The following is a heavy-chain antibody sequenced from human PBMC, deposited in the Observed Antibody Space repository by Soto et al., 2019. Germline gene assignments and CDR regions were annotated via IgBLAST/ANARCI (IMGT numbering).Heavy chain of an antibody. J-gene: IGHJ4*02. V-gene: IGHV1-3*01. CDR1: GYSFTSYA. CDR2: INAGNGNT. Sequence: ASVKVSCKASGYSFTSYAMHWVRQATGQRLEWMGWINAGNGNTKYSQKFQGRVTITRDTSASTAYMELSSLRSEDTAVYYCARAPGGSSSFVDYWGQGTLVTVSS. D-gene: IGHD6-6*01. CDR3: ARAPGGSSSFVDY.